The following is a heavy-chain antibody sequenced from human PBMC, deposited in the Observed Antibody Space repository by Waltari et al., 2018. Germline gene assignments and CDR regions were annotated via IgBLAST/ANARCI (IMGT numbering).Heavy chain of an antibody. J-gene: IGHJ4*02. V-gene: IGHV4-34*01. D-gene: IGHD2-8*01. CDR1: GGSFSGYY. CDR2: INHSGST. CDR3: ARGLKDIVLMVYATLFDY. Sequence: QVQLQQWGAGLLKPSETLSLTCAVYGGSFSGYYWSWIRQPPGKGLEWIGEINHSGSTNYNPSRKSRVTISVDTSKNQFSLKLSSVTAADTAVYYCARGLKDIVLMVYATLFDYWGQGTLVTVSS.